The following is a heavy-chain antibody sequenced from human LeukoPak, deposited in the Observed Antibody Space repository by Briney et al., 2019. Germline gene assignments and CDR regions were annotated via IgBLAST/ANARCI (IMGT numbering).Heavy chain of an antibody. J-gene: IGHJ4*02. V-gene: IGHV1-2*02. Sequence: VASVKVSCKASRYTFTGYYLHWVRQAPGQGLEWMGWINPNSGGTNYAQKFQGRVTMTRDTSISTAYMELSRLRSDDTAVYYCARDLGGYDYVWGSYRFPPGYWGQGTLVTVSS. CDR3: ARDLGGYDYVWGSYRFPPGY. CDR1: RYTFTGYY. CDR2: INPNSGGT. D-gene: IGHD3-16*02.